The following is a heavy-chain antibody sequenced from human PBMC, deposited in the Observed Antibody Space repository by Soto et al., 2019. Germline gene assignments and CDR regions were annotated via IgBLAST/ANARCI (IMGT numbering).Heavy chain of an antibody. V-gene: IGHV3-33*01. D-gene: IGHD3-10*01. Sequence: VQLVESGGGVVQPGRSLRLSCAASGFTFSSYGMHWVRQAPGKGLEWVAVIWYDGSNKYYADSVKGRFTISRDNSKNTLYLQMNSLRAEDTAVYYCARDFTYYYGSGSYALDYWGQGTLVTVSS. CDR1: GFTFSSYG. CDR2: IWYDGSNK. CDR3: ARDFTYYYGSGSYALDY. J-gene: IGHJ4*02.